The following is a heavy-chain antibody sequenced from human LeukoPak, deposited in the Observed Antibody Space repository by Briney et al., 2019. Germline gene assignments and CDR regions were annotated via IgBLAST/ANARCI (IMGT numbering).Heavy chain of an antibody. J-gene: IGHJ4*02. Sequence: ASVKVSCKASGYTLTSYYMHWVRQAPGQGLEWMGIINPSGGSTSYAQKFQGRVTMTRDTTTSTVYMELSSLRSEDTAVYYCASDINYDSSGYPLDYWGQGTLVTVSS. V-gene: IGHV1-46*01. CDR3: ASDINYDSSGYPLDY. CDR2: INPSGGST. CDR1: GYTLTSYY. D-gene: IGHD3-22*01.